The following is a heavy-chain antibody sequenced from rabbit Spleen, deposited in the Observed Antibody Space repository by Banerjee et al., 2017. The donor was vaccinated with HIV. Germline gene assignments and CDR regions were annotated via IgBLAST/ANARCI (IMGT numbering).Heavy chain of an antibody. D-gene: IGHD2-1*01. Sequence: QEQVEESGGRLVQPGGSLTLSCKASGFDFSDYGVSWVRQAPGKGLEWIGYIDPLFGSTYYANWVNGRFTISSHNAQNTLYLQLNSLTVADTATYFCVRDQAGDADYGPYCLNVWDQGTRFSVS. J-gene: IGHJ4*01. CDR1: GFDFSDYG. CDR2: IDPLFGST. CDR3: VRDQAGDADYGPYCLNV. V-gene: IGHV1S47*01.